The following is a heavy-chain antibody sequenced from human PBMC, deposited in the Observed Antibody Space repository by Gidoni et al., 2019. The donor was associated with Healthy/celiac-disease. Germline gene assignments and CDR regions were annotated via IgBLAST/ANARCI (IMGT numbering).Heavy chain of an antibody. CDR3: ARGGGPDSSGPDGSGAFDI. Sequence: QVQLQESGPGLVKPSQTLSLTCTVSGGSISSGGYYWSWIRQHPGKGLEWIGYIYYSGSTYYNPSLKSRVTISVDTSKNQFSLKLSSVTAADTAVYYCARGGGPDSSGPDGSGAFDIWGQGTMVTVSS. D-gene: IGHD3-22*01. CDR1: GGSISSGGYY. V-gene: IGHV4-31*03. CDR2: IYYSGST. J-gene: IGHJ3*02.